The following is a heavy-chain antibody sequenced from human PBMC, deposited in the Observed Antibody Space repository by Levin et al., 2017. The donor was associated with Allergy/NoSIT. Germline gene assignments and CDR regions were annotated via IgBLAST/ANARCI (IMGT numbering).Heavy chain of an antibody. CDR2: ISGSGGST. Sequence: GGSLRLSCAASGFTFSSYAMSWVRQAPGKGLEWVSAISGSGGSTYYADSVKGRFTISRDNSKNTLYLQMNSLRAEDTAVYYCARRRYDSSGRSAGFDYWGQGTLVTVSS. D-gene: IGHD3-22*01. V-gene: IGHV3-23*01. CDR3: ARRRYDSSGRSAGFDY. J-gene: IGHJ4*02. CDR1: GFTFSSYA.